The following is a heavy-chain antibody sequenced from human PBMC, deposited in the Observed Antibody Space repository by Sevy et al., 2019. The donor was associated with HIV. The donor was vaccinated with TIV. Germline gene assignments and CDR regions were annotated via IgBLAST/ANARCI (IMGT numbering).Heavy chain of an antibody. J-gene: IGHJ4*02. CDR1: GGSISSSGYY. Sequence: SETLSLTCTVSGGSISSSGYYWGWNRQPPGKGLEWIGSIYYGGSSYYNPFLKSRITISVDTSKNHFSLKLSSVTAADTAVCYCARVSMIVVVITDDWGYYFDFWGQGTLVTVSS. CDR3: ARVSMIVVVITDDWGYYFDF. D-gene: IGHD3-22*01. CDR2: IYYGGSS. V-gene: IGHV4-39*02.